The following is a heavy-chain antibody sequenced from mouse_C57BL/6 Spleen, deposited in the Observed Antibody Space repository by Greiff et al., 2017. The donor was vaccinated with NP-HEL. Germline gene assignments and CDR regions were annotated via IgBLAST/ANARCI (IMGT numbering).Heavy chain of an antibody. Sequence: QVQLQQPGAELVRPGSSVKLSCKASGYTFTSYWMDWVKQRPGQGLEWIGNIYPSDSETHYNQKFKDKVTLTVDKSSSTAYMQLSSLTSEDSAVYYCARGSGYVGYFDVWGTGTTVTVSS. V-gene: IGHV1-61*01. CDR1: GYTFTSYW. CDR3: ARGSGYVGYFDV. D-gene: IGHD1-1*01. CDR2: IYPSDSET. J-gene: IGHJ1*03.